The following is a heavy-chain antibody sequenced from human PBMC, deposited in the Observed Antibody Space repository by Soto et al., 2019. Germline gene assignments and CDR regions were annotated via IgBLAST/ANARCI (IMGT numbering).Heavy chain of an antibody. V-gene: IGHV4-4*07. CDR3: AISIAAAGGLDYYYGMDV. Sequence: SETLSLTCTVSGGSISSYYLSWIRQPAGKGLEWIGRIYTSGSTNYNPSLKSRVTMSVDTSKNQFSLKLSSVTAADTAVYYCAISIAAAGGLDYYYGMDVWGQGTTVTVSS. CDR2: IYTSGST. D-gene: IGHD6-13*01. J-gene: IGHJ6*02. CDR1: GGSISSYY.